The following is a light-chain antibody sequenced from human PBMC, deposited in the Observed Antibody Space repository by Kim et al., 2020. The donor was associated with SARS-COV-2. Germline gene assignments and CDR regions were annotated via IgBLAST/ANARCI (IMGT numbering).Light chain of an antibody. J-gene: IGKJ1*01. Sequence: EIVLTQSPGTLSLSPGERATLSCRASQSVGLNNLAWYQQKPGQPPRLLIYGAFSRAPGIPDRFSGSGSGTDFTLTISRLEPEDFAVYYCQQYGTSPRTFGQGTKVDIK. CDR3: QQYGTSPRT. CDR1: QSVGLNN. V-gene: IGKV3-20*01. CDR2: GAF.